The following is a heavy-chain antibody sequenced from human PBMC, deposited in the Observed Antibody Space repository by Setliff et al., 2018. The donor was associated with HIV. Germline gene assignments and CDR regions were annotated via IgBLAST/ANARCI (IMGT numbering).Heavy chain of an antibody. V-gene: IGHV4-39*01. D-gene: IGHD7-27*01. CDR2: IYYSGNT. CDR1: GGSLSSSNYY. J-gene: IGHJ5*02. CDR3: ARQGRPGDFDP. Sequence: SETLSLTCTVSGGSLSSSNYYCGWIRQPPGKGLEWIGSIYYSGNTYYNPSLKSRVTISGDTSKKQFSLKLRAVAAADSAVYYCARQGRPGDFDPWGQGTLVTVSS.